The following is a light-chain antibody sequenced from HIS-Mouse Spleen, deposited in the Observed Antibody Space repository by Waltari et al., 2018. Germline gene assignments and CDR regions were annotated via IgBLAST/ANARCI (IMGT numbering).Light chain of an antibody. J-gene: IGLJ2*01. V-gene: IGLV3-1*01. Sequence: SYELTQPPLVSGSPVQTASITCSGAKSGEKYARWYQQKPGQTPVLVIYQDSKRPPGIPERFSGSNSGNTATLTINGTQAMDEADYYCQAWDSSTDVVFGGGTKLTVL. CDR1: KSGEKY. CDR3: QAWDSSTDVV. CDR2: QDS.